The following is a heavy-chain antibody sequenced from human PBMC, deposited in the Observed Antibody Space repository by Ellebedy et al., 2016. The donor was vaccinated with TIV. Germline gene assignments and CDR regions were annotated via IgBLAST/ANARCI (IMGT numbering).Heavy chain of an antibody. V-gene: IGHV3-53*01. J-gene: IGHJ4*02. Sequence: GESLKISXAASGFTVSSNYMNWVRQAPGKGLEWVSIIYPDGGAYYAGSVKGRFTISRDGSQNSLSLQMNSLRVDDTAVYYCARATLYNRGDDWGQGTLVTVSA. CDR2: IYPDGGA. CDR1: GFTVSSNY. D-gene: IGHD1-1*01. CDR3: ARATLYNRGDD.